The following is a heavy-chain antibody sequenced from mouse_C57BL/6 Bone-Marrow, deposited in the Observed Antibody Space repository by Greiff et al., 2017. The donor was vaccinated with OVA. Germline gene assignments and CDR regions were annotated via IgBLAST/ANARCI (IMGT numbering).Heavy chain of an antibody. CDR3: ARGIYYGSSYVYFAY. J-gene: IGHJ3*01. Sequence: VQLQQSGAELVKPGASVKMSCKASGYTFTTYPIEWMKQNHGKSLEWIGNFHPYNGDTKYNEKFKGKATLTVEKSSSTVYLELRRLTSDDSAVYYCARGIYYGSSYVYFAYWGQGTLITVSA. CDR1: GYTFTTYP. D-gene: IGHD1-1*01. V-gene: IGHV1-47*01. CDR2: FHPYNGDT.